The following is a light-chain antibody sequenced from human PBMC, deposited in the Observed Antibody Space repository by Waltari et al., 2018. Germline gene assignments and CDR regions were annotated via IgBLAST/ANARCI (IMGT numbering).Light chain of an antibody. CDR2: ENT. V-gene: IGLV1-51*02. CDR1: SSHIGTTY. J-gene: IGLJ7*01. CDR3: GTWDSSLSGAV. Sequence: QSVLTQPPSVSAAPGQRVTISCPGGSSHIGTTYVTWYRQFPGTAPKLLIYENTERPSGIPGRFSGSKSGTSATLDITGLQAGDEADYYCGTWDSSLSGAVFGGGTHLTVL.